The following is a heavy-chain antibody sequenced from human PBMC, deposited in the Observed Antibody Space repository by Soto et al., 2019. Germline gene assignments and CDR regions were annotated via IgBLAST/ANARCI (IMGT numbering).Heavy chain of an antibody. J-gene: IGHJ4*02. V-gene: IGHV4-61*08. D-gene: IGHD3-22*01. Sequence: PSETLSLTCTVSGGSISSGDYYWSWIRQPPGKGLEWIGYIYYSGSTNYNPSLKSRVTISVDTSKNQFSLKLSSVTAADTAVYYCARARYYDSSSYYYLDYWGQGTLVTVSS. CDR2: IYYSGST. CDR1: GGSISSGDYY. CDR3: ARARYYDSSSYYYLDY.